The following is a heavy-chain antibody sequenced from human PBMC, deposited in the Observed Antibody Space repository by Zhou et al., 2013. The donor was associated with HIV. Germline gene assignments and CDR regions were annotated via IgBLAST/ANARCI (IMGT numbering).Heavy chain of an antibody. CDR3: ARDRTVSYNWNFFPLDV. D-gene: IGHD1-7*01. V-gene: IGHV1-2*02. CDR1: GYTFTGYY. J-gene: IGHJ6*01. Sequence: QVQLVQSGAEVKKPGASVKVSCKASGYTFTGYYMHWVRQAPGQGLEWMGWINPNSGGTNYAQMFQGRVTMTRDTSISTAYMELSRLRSDDTAVYYCARDRTVSYNWNFFPLDVVGQEGPRSPSP. CDR2: INPNSGGT.